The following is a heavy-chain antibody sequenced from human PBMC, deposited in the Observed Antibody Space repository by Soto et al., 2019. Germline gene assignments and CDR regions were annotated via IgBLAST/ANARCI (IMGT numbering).Heavy chain of an antibody. CDR3: ARIGTLDWIDDY. V-gene: IGHV1-69*12. D-gene: IGHD1-1*01. CDR2: IIPMYGTT. Sequence: QVQLVQSGAEVKKPGSSVKVSCKASGGTFRSYVTSWVRQAPGQGLEWLGGIIPMYGTTYYAQTFQGRVTISAHESTSTAFMELSSLRSEDTAVYYCARIGTLDWIDDYWGQGTLVTVSS. CDR1: GGTFRSYV. J-gene: IGHJ4*02.